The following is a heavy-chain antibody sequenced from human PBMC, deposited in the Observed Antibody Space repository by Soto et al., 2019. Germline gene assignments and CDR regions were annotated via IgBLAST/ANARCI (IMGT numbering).Heavy chain of an antibody. CDR3: ALGYWSSSSCYTRGSYNYYGMDV. D-gene: IGHD2-2*02. CDR2: IIPIFGTA. J-gene: IGHJ6*02. CDR1: GGTFSSYA. Sequence: QVQLVQSGAEVKKPGSSVKVSCKASGGTFSSYAISWVRQAPGQGLKWMGGIIPIFGTANYAQKFQGRVTRTADESTSTAYMELSSLRSEDTAGYYCALGYWSSSSCYTRGSYNYYGMDVWGQGNTGTGSS. V-gene: IGHV1-69*01.